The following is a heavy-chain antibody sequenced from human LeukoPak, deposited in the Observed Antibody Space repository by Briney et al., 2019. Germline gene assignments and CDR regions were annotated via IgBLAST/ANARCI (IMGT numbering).Heavy chain of an antibody. CDR3: ARGGAARPDY. J-gene: IGHJ4*02. D-gene: IGHD6-6*01. CDR1: GFTFSSYR. CDR2: ISSSSNTI. V-gene: IGHV3-48*01. Sequence: GGSLRLSCAASGFTFSSYRMNWVRQAPGKGLEWVSYISSSSNTIYYADSVKGRFTISRDNAKNSLFLQVNSLRAEDTGVYYCARGGAARPDYWGQGTLVTVSS.